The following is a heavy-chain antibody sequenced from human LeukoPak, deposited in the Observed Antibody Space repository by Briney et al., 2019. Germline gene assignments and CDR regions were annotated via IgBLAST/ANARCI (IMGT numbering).Heavy chain of an antibody. CDR3: ANLRRKTTMIPY. CDR1: GFTFSSYA. D-gene: IGHD3-22*01. V-gene: IGHV3-23*01. Sequence: PGGSLRLSCAASGFTFSSYAMSWVRQAPGKGLEWVSSISGSDFSTNHADSVIGRFTIYRDNSKNTLSLQMNSLRAEDTAIYYRANLRRKTTMIPYWGQGTLVTVSS. J-gene: IGHJ4*02. CDR2: ISGSDFST.